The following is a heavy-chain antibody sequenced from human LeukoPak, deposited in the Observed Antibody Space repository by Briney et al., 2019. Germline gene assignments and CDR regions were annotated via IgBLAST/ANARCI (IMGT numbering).Heavy chain of an antibody. CDR2: FYYTGIT. CDR3: ARHDDYESDY. CDR1: GGSISGRSYY. V-gene: IGHV4-39*01. Sequence: SETLSLTCSVSGGSISGRSYYWGWIRQPPGKGLEWIGSFYYTGITYFNPSLKGRVTISVDTSKNQFSLKLSSVTAADTAVYYCARHDDYESDYWGQGTLVTVSS. J-gene: IGHJ4*02. D-gene: IGHD4-17*01.